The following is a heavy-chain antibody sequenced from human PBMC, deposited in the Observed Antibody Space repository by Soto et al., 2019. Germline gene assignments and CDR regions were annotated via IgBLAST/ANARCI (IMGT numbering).Heavy chain of an antibody. Sequence: QVQLVESGGGVVQPGRSLRLSCAASGFTFSSYGMHWVRQAPGKGLEWVAVIWYDGSNKYYADSVKGRFTISRDNSKNTLYLQMNSLRAEDTAVYYCVREGDYYDSSGYLRYYGMDVWGQGTTVTVSS. CDR2: IWYDGSNK. CDR1: GFTFSSYG. D-gene: IGHD3-22*01. V-gene: IGHV3-33*01. J-gene: IGHJ6*02. CDR3: VREGDYYDSSGYLRYYGMDV.